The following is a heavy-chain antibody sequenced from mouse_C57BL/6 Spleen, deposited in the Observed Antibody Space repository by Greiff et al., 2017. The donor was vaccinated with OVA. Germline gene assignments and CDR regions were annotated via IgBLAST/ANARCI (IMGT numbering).Heavy chain of an antibody. CDR2: IDPEDGET. CDR1: GFNIKDYY. D-gene: IGHD1-1*01. Sequence: LVESGAELVKPGASVKLSCTASGFNIKDYYMHWVKQRTEQGLEWIGRIDPEDGETKYAPKFQGKATITADTSSNTAYLQLSSLTSEDTAVYYCARSEVATSNYFDYWGQGTTLTVSS. V-gene: IGHV14-2*01. J-gene: IGHJ2*01. CDR3: ARSEVATSNYFDY.